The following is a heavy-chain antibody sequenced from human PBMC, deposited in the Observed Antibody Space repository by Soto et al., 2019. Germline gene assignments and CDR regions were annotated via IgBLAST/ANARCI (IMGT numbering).Heavy chain of an antibody. J-gene: IGHJ4*02. CDR1: GGSISSYY. CDR3: ARGHYDFWSGYFATIDY. V-gene: IGHV4-59*08. D-gene: IGHD3-3*01. CDR2: MHNSGST. Sequence: PSETLSLTCTVSGGSISSYYWSWIRQPPGKGLEWIGYMHNSGSTKYNPSLKSRVTISADTSKNQFSLKLSSVTAADSAVYYCARGHYDFWSGYFATIDYWGQGTLVTSPQ.